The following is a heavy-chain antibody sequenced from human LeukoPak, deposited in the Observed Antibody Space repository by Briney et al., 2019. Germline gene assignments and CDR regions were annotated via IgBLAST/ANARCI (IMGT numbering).Heavy chain of an antibody. V-gene: IGHV1-69*05. CDR3: ARGVRGWYFFDY. J-gene: IGHJ4*02. CDR1: GGTFSSYA. Sequence: GASVKVSCKAPGGTFSSYAISWVRQAPGQGLEWMGGIIPIFGTANYAQKFQGRVTITTDESTSTAYMELSSLRSEDTAVYYCARGVRGWYFFDYWGQGTLVTVSS. D-gene: IGHD6-19*01. CDR2: IIPIFGTA.